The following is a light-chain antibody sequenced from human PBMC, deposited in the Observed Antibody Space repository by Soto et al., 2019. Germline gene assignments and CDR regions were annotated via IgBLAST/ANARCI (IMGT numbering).Light chain of an antibody. Sequence: ETVLTQSPGTLYFSPGERATLSCRASQSVGNSHVAWYQQRHGLPPRLLIYGASNRATGIPDRFSGSGSGADFTLTISRLEPEDFAVYFCHQYGNSPPGTFGQGTRL. CDR2: GAS. CDR1: QSVGNSH. CDR3: HQYGNSPPGT. V-gene: IGKV3-20*01. J-gene: IGKJ5*01.